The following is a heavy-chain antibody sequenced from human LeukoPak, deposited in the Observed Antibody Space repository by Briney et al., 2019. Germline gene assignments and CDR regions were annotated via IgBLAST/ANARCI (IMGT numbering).Heavy chain of an antibody. CDR1: GYTFTGYY. CDR2: INPNSGGT. J-gene: IGHJ4*02. CDR3: AITLLWFGELSD. Sequence: EASVKLSCKASGYTFTGYYMHWVRQAPGQGLEWMGWINPNSGGTNYAQKFQGWVTMTRDTSISTGYMELSRLRSDDTAVYYCAITLLWFGELSDWGQGTLVTVSS. D-gene: IGHD3-10*01. V-gene: IGHV1-2*04.